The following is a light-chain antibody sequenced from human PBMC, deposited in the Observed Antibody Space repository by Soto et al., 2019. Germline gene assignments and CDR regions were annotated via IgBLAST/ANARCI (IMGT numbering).Light chain of an antibody. CDR1: SSNVGSNY. V-gene: IGLV1-47*02. CDR3: ATWDDSLSGYV. J-gene: IGLJ1*01. CDR2: SNN. Sequence: QSVLTQPPSASGTPGQRVTISCSGSSSNVGSNYVHWYQQLPGTAPTVLIYSNNRRPSGVPGRFSGSKSGTSASLAITGLRSEDEADYYCATWDDSLSGYVFGTGTKVTVL.